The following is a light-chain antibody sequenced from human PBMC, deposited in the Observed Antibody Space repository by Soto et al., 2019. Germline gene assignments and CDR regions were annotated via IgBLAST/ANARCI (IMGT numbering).Light chain of an antibody. Sequence: TVLTQSPGTLSLSPGERATLSCRASQSVTSNYLAWYQQKPGQAPRLIIYGASSRATGIPSRFSGSGSGTDFTLTVSRLEPEDFAVYYCHQYGSLPITFGQGTRLEMK. J-gene: IGKJ5*01. V-gene: IGKV3-20*01. CDR1: QSVTSNY. CDR3: HQYGSLPIT. CDR2: GAS.